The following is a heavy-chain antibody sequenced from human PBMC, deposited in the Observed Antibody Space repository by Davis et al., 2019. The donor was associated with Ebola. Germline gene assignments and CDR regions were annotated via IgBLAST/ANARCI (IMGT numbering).Heavy chain of an antibody. Sequence: GESLKISCAASGFTFSSYSMNWVRQAPGKGLEWVSSISSSSSYIYYADSVKGRFTISRDNAKNSLYLQMNSLRAEDTAVYYCARLGYCSGGSCLPLDYWGQGTLVTVSS. CDR2: ISSSSSYI. CDR3: ARLGYCSGGSCLPLDY. D-gene: IGHD2-15*01. V-gene: IGHV3-21*01. J-gene: IGHJ4*02. CDR1: GFTFSSYS.